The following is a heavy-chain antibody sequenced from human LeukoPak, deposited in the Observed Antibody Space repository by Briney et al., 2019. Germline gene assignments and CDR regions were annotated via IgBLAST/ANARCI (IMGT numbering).Heavy chain of an antibody. V-gene: IGHV3-48*03. CDR3: ARETYYYDTSGYYHYYFDY. CDR2: ISDRGSTI. D-gene: IGHD3-22*01. J-gene: IGHJ4*02. CDR1: GFIFSSYE. Sequence: GGSLRLSCAASGFIFSSYEMNWVRQAPGKGLEWISYISDRGSTIYYADSVKGRFTISRDNAKNSLYLQMTSLRAEDTAVYYCARETYYYDTSGYYHYYFDYWGQGTLVTVSS.